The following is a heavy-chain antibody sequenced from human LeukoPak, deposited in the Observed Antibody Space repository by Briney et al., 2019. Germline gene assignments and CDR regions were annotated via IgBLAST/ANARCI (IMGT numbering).Heavy chain of an antibody. V-gene: IGHV3-23*01. CDR1: GFTFSSYW. J-gene: IGHJ4*02. CDR3: AKETGGFDY. CDR2: FSGSGGST. Sequence: GGSLRLSCAASGFTFSSYWMHWVRQAPGKGLEWVSTFSGSGGSTYYADSVEGRFTISRDNSKNTLYLQMNSLRAEDTAIYYCAKETGGFDYWGQGTLVTVSS. D-gene: IGHD1-26*01.